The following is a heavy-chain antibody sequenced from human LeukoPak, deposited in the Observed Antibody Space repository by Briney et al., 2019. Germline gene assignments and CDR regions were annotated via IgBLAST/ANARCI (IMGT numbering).Heavy chain of an antibody. D-gene: IGHD3-16*02. Sequence: SETLSLTCAVSGYPTSSGYYWGWIRQPPGKGLEWIGSIYHSGSTYYNPSLKSRVTISVDTSKNQFSLKLSSVTAADTAVYYCARQLFLTFGGVIETFDYWGQGTLVTVSS. J-gene: IGHJ4*02. CDR3: ARQLFLTFGGVIETFDY. CDR1: GYPTSSGYY. CDR2: IYHSGST. V-gene: IGHV4-38-2*01.